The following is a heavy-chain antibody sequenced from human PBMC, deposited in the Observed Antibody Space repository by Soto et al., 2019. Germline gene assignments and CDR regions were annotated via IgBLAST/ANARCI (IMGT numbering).Heavy chain of an antibody. Sequence: GESLKVSWNGSGYEFSIHGVAWRRQMPGKGLEWVGIIYPGNSNTMYSPSFQGQVTISADTALSTTYLQWDTLKPSDTAIYFCASDSHCDGGNCPMGGFDMWGQGTMVTVSS. CDR3: ASDSHCDGGNCPMGGFDM. J-gene: IGHJ3*02. CDR2: IYPGNSNT. V-gene: IGHV5-51*01. D-gene: IGHD2-15*01. CDR1: GYEFSIHG.